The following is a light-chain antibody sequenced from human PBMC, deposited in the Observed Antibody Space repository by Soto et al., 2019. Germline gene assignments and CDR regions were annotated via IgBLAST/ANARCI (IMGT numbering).Light chain of an antibody. CDR3: QSYDSSLRGEV. V-gene: IGLV1-40*01. J-gene: IGLJ2*01. Sequence: QSVLTQPPSVSGTPGQRVTISCSGSSSNIGRNVVYWYQQLPGTAPKLLIYGNSNRPSGVPDRFSVSKSATSASLAITGLQAEDEADYYCQSYDSSLRGEVFGGGTKLTVL. CDR2: GNS. CDR1: SSNIGRNV.